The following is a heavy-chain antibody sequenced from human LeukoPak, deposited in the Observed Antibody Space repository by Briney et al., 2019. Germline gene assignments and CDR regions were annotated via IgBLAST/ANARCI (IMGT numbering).Heavy chain of an antibody. CDR2: INHSGST. CDR1: DGSFRGYY. Sequence: SETLSLTCAFYDGSFRGYYWSWLRQPPGKGLEWIGEINHSGSTNYNPSLKRRVTISVDTSKNQFSLKLSSVTAADTAVYYCARASGWELRIKGYFDYWGQGTLVTVSS. V-gene: IGHV4-34*01. D-gene: IGHD1-26*01. J-gene: IGHJ4*02. CDR3: ARASGWELRIKGYFDY.